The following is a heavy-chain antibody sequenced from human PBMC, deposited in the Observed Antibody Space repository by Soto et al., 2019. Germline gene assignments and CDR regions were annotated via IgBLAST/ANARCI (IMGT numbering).Heavy chain of an antibody. D-gene: IGHD1-26*01. CDR3: ARSYDYYYYYMDV. CDR2: INHSGST. J-gene: IGHJ6*03. CDR1: GGSFSGYY. Sequence: SETLSLTCAVYGGSFSGYYWSWIRQPPGKGLEWIGEINHSGSTNYNPSLKSRVTISVDTSKNQFSLKLSSVTAADTAVYYCARSYDYYYYYMDVWGKGTTVTVSS. V-gene: IGHV4-34*01.